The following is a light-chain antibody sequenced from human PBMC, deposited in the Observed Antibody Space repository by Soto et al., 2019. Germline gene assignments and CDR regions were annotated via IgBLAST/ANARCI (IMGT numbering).Light chain of an antibody. CDR1: QSVSSSY. V-gene: IGKV3-20*01. CDR3: QQYGSSLP. Sequence: EIVLTQSPGTLSLSPGERATLSCRASQSVSSSYLAWYQQKPGQAPSLLIYGASSRATGIPDRFSGSGSGTDFTLTISRLEPEDFAVYYCQQYGSSLPFGQGTRLEIK. J-gene: IGKJ5*01. CDR2: GAS.